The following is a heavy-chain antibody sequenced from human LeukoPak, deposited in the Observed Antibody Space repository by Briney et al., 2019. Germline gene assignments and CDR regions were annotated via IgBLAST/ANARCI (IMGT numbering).Heavy chain of an antibody. CDR1: GFTFSSYG. V-gene: IGHV3-33*06. CDR2: IWYDGSNK. Sequence: SGGSLRLSCAASGFTFSSYGMHWVRQAPGKGVEWVAVIWYDGSNKYYADSVKGRFTISRDNSKNTLYLQMNSLRAEDTAVYYCAKDIVVPRPYYGMDVWGKGTTVTVSS. J-gene: IGHJ6*04. D-gene: IGHD2-2*01. CDR3: AKDIVVPRPYYGMDV.